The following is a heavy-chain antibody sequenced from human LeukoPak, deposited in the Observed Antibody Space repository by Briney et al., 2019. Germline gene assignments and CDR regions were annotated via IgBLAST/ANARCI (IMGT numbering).Heavy chain of an antibody. CDR1: GYTLTSYD. CDR2: MNPNSGNT. CDR3: ARRRLRRGLYYFDY. Sequence: ASVRVSCKASGYTLTSYDVNCVRQAAGQGREWRGWMNPNSGNTGYAQKFQGRVTITRNTSISTAYMELSSLRSEDTAVYYCARRRLRRGLYYFDYWGQGTLVTVSS. D-gene: IGHD3-10*01. J-gene: IGHJ4*02. V-gene: IGHV1-8*03.